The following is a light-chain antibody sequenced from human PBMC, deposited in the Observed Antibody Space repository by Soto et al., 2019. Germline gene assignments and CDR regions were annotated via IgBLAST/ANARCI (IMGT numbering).Light chain of an antibody. CDR1: QSVLYSYNNKNY. V-gene: IGKV4-1*01. J-gene: IGKJ1*01. Sequence: DIVMIHSPDALAVSLGERATINCNSSQSVLYSYNNKNYLAWYQQKPGQPPKLLIYWASTRESGVPDRFSGSGSGTDFILTISSLQAEDVAVYYCQQYYTPPWTFGQGTKVDIK. CDR2: WAS. CDR3: QQYYTPPWT.